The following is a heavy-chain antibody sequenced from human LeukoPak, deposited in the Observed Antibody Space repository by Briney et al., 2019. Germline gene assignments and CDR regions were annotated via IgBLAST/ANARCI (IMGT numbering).Heavy chain of an antibody. CDR2: INQDGSEK. CDR3: AREGCSGGSCYHNWFDP. CDR1: GFTFSSYW. Sequence: PGGSLRLSCAASGFTFSSYWMSWVRQAPGKGLEWVANINQDGSEKYYVDSVKGRFTISRDNAKNSLYLQMNSLRAEDTAVYSCAREGCSGGSCYHNWFDPWGQGTLVTVSS. V-gene: IGHV3-7*01. D-gene: IGHD2-15*01. J-gene: IGHJ5*02.